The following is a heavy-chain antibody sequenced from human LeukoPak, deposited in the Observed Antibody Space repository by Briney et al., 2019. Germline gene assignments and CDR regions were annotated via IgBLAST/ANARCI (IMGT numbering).Heavy chain of an antibody. V-gene: IGHV4-59*08. J-gene: IGHJ6*02. CDR2: IYHSGST. CDR3: ARHPTGSGRTNGVDV. Sequence: ETLSLTCTVSGGSMSSYYWSWIRQPPGKGLEWIGYIYHSGSTNYNPSLNSRVTISVDTSKNQFSLNLSSVTAADTAVYYCARHPTGSGRTNGVDVWGQGTTVTVSS. CDR1: GGSMSSYY. D-gene: IGHD3-10*01.